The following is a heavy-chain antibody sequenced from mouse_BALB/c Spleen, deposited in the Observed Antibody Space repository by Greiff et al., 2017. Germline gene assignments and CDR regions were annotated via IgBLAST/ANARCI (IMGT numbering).Heavy chain of an antibody. V-gene: IGHV5-17*02. CDR1: GFTFSSFG. CDR2: ISSGSSTI. CDR3: AGFDY. Sequence: EVQRVESGGGLVQPGGSRKLSCAASGFTFSSFGMHWVRQAPEKGLEWVAYISSGSSTIYYADTVKGRFTISRDNPKNTLFLQMTSLRSEATALYYCAGFDYWGQGTTLTVSS. J-gene: IGHJ2*01.